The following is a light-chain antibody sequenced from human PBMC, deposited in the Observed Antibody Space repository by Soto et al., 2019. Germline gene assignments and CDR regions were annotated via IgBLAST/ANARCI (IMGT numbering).Light chain of an antibody. J-gene: IGKJ2*01. CDR3: QHYNDYSYT. CDR2: QAS. Sequence: DIQMTQSPSTLSASVGDRVAISCRASQSVSGWLAWYQQKPGKVPKLLIYQASTLEDGVPSRFSGSGSGTEFTLTIISLQSDDSATYYCQHYNDYSYTFGPGTNLEIK. V-gene: IGKV1-5*03. CDR1: QSVSGW.